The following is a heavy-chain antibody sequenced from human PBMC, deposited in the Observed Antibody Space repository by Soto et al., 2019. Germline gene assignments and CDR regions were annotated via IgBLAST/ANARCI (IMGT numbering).Heavy chain of an antibody. CDR2: ISYDGSNK. CDR3: ARDRPGIAAAGSYFDY. D-gene: IGHD6-13*01. J-gene: IGHJ4*02. Sequence: GGSLRLSCAASGFTFSSYAMHWVRQAPGKGLEWVAVISYDGSNKYYADSVKGRFTISRDNSKNTLYLQMNSLRAEDTAVYYCARDRPGIAAAGSYFDYWGQGTLVTVSS. CDR1: GFTFSSYA. V-gene: IGHV3-30-3*01.